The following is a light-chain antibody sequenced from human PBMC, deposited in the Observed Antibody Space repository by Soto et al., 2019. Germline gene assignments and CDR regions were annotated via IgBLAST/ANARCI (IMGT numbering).Light chain of an antibody. CDR2: SNN. Sequence: QSALTQPPSASGTPGQRVTISCSGSSSNIGSNYVYWYQQLPGTAPKLLIYSNNQRPSGVPDRFSGSKSGTSASLAISGLRSEDEADYYCAAWDDSLSGFNVFGTGTRSPS. CDR1: SSNIGSNY. CDR3: AAWDDSLSGFNV. J-gene: IGLJ1*01. V-gene: IGLV1-47*02.